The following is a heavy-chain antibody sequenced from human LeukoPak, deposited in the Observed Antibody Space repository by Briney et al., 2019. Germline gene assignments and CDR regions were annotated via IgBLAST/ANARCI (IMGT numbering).Heavy chain of an antibody. CDR1: GFTFSSYS. V-gene: IGHV3-21*01. Sequence: AGTLRLSCAASGFTFSSYSMNWVRQAPGKGLKWVSSISSSSSYIYYADSVKGRFTISRDNAKNSLYLQMNSLRAEDTAVYYCARDHTIFGVVTYDVFDYWGQGTLVTVSS. CDR3: ARDHTIFGVVTYDVFDY. J-gene: IGHJ4*02. CDR2: ISSSSSYI. D-gene: IGHD3-3*01.